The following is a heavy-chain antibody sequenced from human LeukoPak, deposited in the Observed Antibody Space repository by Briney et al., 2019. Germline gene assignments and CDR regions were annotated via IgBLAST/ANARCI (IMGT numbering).Heavy chain of an antibody. Sequence: ASVKVSCKASGYTFTSYGISWVRQAPGQGLEWMGWMSAYNGNTNYAQKLQGRVTMTTDTSTSTAYMELRSLRSDDTAVYYCARGDLGYCSSTSCYNWFDPWGQGTLVTVSS. D-gene: IGHD2-2*01. CDR3: ARGDLGYCSSTSCYNWFDP. J-gene: IGHJ5*02. CDR2: MSAYNGNT. V-gene: IGHV1-18*01. CDR1: GYTFTSYG.